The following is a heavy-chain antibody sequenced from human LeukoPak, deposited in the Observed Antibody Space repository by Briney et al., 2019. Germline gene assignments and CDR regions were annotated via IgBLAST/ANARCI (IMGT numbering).Heavy chain of an antibody. CDR2: ISGSGGST. D-gene: IGHD5-18*01. J-gene: IGHJ4*02. Sequence: GGSLRLSCAASGFTFSSYAMSWVRQAPGKGLEWVSAISGSGGSTCYADSVKGRFTISRDNSKNTLYLQMNSLRAEDTAVYYCANGIRLIHPFDYWGQGTLVTVSS. CDR3: ANGIRLIHPFDY. V-gene: IGHV3-23*01. CDR1: GFTFSSYA.